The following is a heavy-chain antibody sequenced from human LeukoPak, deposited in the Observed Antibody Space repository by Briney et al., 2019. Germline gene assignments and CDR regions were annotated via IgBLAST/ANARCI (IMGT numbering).Heavy chain of an antibody. V-gene: IGHV4-59*01. Sequence: SQTLSLTCTVSGGSISSYYWSWIRQPPGKGLEWIGYIYYSGSTNYNPSLKSRVTISVDTSKNQFSLKLGSVTAADTAVYYCARIGDRATPGALDIWGQGTMVTVSS. CDR3: ARIGDRATPGALDI. CDR2: IYYSGST. J-gene: IGHJ3*02. CDR1: GGSISSYY. D-gene: IGHD4-23*01.